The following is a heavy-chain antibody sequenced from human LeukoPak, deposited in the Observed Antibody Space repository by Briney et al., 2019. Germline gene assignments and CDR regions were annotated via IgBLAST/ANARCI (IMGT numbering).Heavy chain of an antibody. CDR3: ARDLSGSPYYYYYMDV. J-gene: IGHJ6*03. D-gene: IGHD6-25*01. CDR1: GITVSNYG. Sequence: GGSLRLSCVVSGITVSNYGMSWVRQAPGKGLEWVSGISESGGGTNYADSVKGRFFISRDNAKNSLYLQMNSLRAEDTALYYCARDLSGSPYYYYYMDVWGSGTTVTVSS. CDR2: ISESGGGT. V-gene: IGHV3-23*01.